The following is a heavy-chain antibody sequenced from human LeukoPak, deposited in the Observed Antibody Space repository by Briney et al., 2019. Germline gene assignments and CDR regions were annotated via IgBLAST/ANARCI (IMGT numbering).Heavy chain of an antibody. V-gene: IGHV4-34*01. CDR3: ARPIVVGGSWFDP. D-gene: IGHD2-2*01. CDR1: GGSFSGYY. CDR2: INHSGST. Sequence: PSETLSLTCAVYGGSFSGYYWSWIRQPPGKGLEWIGEINHSGSTKYNPSLKSRVTISVDMSKNQFSLKLSSVTAADTAVYYCARPIVVGGSWFDPWGQGTLVTVSS. J-gene: IGHJ5*02.